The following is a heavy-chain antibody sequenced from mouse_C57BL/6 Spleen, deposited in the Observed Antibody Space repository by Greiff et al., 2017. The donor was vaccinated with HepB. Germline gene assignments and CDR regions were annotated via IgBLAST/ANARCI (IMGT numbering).Heavy chain of an antibody. CDR1: GYAFSSSW. CDR2: IYPGDGDT. CDR3: ADGGNYLGRFAY. J-gene: IGHJ3*01. Sequence: QVQLQQSGPELVKPGASVKISCKASGYAFSSSWMNWVKQRPGKGLEWIGRIYPGDGDTNYNGKFKGKATLTADKSSSTAYMQLSSLTSEDSAVYFCADGGNYLGRFAYWGQGTLVTVSA. V-gene: IGHV1-82*01. D-gene: IGHD4-1*01.